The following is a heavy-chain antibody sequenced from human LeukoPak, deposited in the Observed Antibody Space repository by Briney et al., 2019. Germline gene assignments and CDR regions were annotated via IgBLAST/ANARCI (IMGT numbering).Heavy chain of an antibody. CDR2: ISSSSSYI. V-gene: IGHV3-21*01. J-gene: IGHJ3*01. Sequence: GGSLRLSCAASGFTFSSYSMKWVRQAPGKGLEWVSSISSSSSYIYCADSVKGRFTISRDNAKNSLYLQMNSLRAEDTAVYYCARHWDYGVDYWGPGTMVTVSS. CDR1: GFTFSSYS. D-gene: IGHD4-17*01. CDR3: ARHWDYGVDY.